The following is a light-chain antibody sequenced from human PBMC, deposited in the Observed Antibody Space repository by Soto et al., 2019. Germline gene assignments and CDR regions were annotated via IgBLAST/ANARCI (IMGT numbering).Light chain of an antibody. J-gene: IGKJ5*01. Sequence: DIQMTQSPSSLSTSVGDRVTITCRASHHISTYLNWYQHKPGKAPKLLIYGASRLQSGVPSRFSGSGSGTDFTLTISGLQPEDFAIYYCQQSFSTLTFGQGTRLEIK. CDR1: HHISTY. V-gene: IGKV1-39*01. CDR3: QQSFSTLT. CDR2: GAS.